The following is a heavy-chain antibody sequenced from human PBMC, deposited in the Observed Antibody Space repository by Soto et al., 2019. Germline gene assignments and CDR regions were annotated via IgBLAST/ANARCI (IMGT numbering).Heavy chain of an antibody. J-gene: IGHJ6*02. CDR1: GGSISSYY. Sequence: SETLSLTCTVSGGSISSYYWSWIRQPPGKGLEWIGYIYYSGSTNYNPSLKSRVTISVDTSKNQFSLKLSSVTAADTAVYYCAREGAGIAAAGTRAYYYYGMDVWGQGTTVTVSS. CDR3: AREGAGIAAAGTRAYYYYGMDV. V-gene: IGHV4-59*01. D-gene: IGHD6-13*01. CDR2: IYYSGST.